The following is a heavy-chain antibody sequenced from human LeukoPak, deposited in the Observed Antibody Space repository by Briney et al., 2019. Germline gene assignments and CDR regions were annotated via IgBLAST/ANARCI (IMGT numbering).Heavy chain of an antibody. D-gene: IGHD3-3*01. J-gene: IGHJ4*02. CDR3: AADSRFLEWSTVN. V-gene: IGHV1-58*02. Sequence: SVTVSFTSAVFTFTISAMQWVRQARGQGQEWRGWIVVGSGNRNYAHKFQERGSITRDRYTNTDYMELRSLRSEDTAVYYCAADSRFLEWSTVNWGQGTLVTVSS. CDR2: IVVGSGNR. CDR1: VFTFTISA.